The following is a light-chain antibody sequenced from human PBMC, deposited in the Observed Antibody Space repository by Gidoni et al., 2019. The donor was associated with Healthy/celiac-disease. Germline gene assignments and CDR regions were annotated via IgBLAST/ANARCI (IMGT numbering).Light chain of an antibody. CDR1: QSISSY. CDR3: QQSYRTPIT. V-gene: IGKV1-39*01. J-gene: IGKJ5*01. CDR2: AAS. Sequence: DIQMTQSPPSLSASVGDRVTITCRASQSISSYLNWYQQKPGKATNLLIYAASRLQSGVPSRFSGSGSGTDFTLTISSLQPEDFTTYYCQQSYRTPITFGQGTRLEIK.